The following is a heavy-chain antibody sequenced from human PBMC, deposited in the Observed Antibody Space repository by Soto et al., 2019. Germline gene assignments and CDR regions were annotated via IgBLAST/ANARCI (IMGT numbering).Heavy chain of an antibody. CDR2: ISGSSSTI. J-gene: IGHJ6*02. CDR1: GFTFSSYS. D-gene: IGHD4-17*01. V-gene: IGHV3-48*02. CDR3: ARDFYGDYYYYYGMDV. Sequence: GGSLRLSCAASGFTFSSYSMNWVRQAPGKGLEWLSYISGSSSTIYYADSVKGRFTISRDNAKNSLYLQMNSLRDEDTAVYYCARDFYGDYYYYYGMDVWGQGTTVTVSS.